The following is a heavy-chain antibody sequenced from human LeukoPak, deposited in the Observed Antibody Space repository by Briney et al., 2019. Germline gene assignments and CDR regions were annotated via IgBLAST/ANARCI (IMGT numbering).Heavy chain of an antibody. Sequence: GGSLRLSCAASGFTFGSHSMNWVRQAPGKGLEWVSYISSSSRTIHYADSVKGRFTISRDNAKNSLYLQMNSLRDEDTAVYYCARDLSSVPTRWGQGTLVTVSS. D-gene: IGHD3-10*01. CDR3: ARDLSSVPTR. CDR1: GFTFGSHS. CDR2: ISSSSRTI. J-gene: IGHJ4*02. V-gene: IGHV3-48*02.